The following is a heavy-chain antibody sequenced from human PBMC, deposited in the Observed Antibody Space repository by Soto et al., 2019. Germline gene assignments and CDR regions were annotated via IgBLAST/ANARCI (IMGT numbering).Heavy chain of an antibody. D-gene: IGHD3-3*01. CDR1: GGSISSSGYY. J-gene: IGHJ4*02. CDR2: IYYSGST. Sequence: SETLSLTCTVSGGSISSSGYYWGWIRQPPGKGLEWIGSIYYSGSTYYNPSLKSRVTMSVDTSKNQFSLKLSSVTAAETAVYYCARLGNYDFWSIGYWGQGTLVTVSS. V-gene: IGHV4-39*01. CDR3: ARLGNYDFWSIGY.